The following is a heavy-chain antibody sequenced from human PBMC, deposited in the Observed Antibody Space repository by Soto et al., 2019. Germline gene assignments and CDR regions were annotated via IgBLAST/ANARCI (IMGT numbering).Heavy chain of an antibody. CDR1: GFTFSNYA. Sequence: QVQLVESGGGVVQPGRSLRLSCAASGFTFSNYAMYWVRQAPGKGLEWVAVLSYDGNNKYYADSVKGRFTISRDNSKNTLYLKMNSLRVEYTAVYYWGREGCDGGSCYTLVGLRYGMDVWGQGTTVTVSS. CDR2: LSYDGNNK. D-gene: IGHD2-15*01. V-gene: IGHV3-30-3*01. J-gene: IGHJ6*02. CDR3: GREGCDGGSCYTLVGLRYGMDV.